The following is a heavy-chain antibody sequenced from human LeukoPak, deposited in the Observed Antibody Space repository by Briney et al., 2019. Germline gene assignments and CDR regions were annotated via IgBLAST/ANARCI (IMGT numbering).Heavy chain of an antibody. CDR3: AREWGIAASMDV. Sequence: PGGSLRLSCAASGFTFSSYAMHWVRQAPGEGLEWVAVISYDGSNKYYADSVKGRFTISRDNSKNTLYLQMNSLRAEDTAVYYCAREWGIAASMDVWGQGTTVTVSS. J-gene: IGHJ6*02. V-gene: IGHV3-30*04. CDR1: GFTFSSYA. CDR2: ISYDGSNK. D-gene: IGHD6-13*01.